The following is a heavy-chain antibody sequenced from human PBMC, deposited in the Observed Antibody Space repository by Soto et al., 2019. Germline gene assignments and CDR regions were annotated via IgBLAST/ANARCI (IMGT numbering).Heavy chain of an antibody. CDR2: ISAYNGNT. J-gene: IGHJ4*02. CDR3: ARDWFYSDKSGYRHLGY. CDR1: GYTFSSYG. D-gene: IGHD3-22*01. V-gene: IGHV1-18*01. Sequence: ASVKVSCKASGYTFSSYGISWVRQAPGQGLEWMGWISAYNGNTNSAQKLQGRVTMTTDTSTSTAYMELRSLRSDDTAVYYCARDWFYSDKSGYRHLGYWGQGTLVTVYS.